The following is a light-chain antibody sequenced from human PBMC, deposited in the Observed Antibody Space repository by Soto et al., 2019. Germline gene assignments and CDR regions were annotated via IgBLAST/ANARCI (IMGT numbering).Light chain of an antibody. CDR1: HSDVGSYNL. CDR3: CSYAGSFSEI. V-gene: IGLV2-23*01. Sequence: QSALTQPASVSGSPGQSITISCTGTHSDVGSYNLVSWYQQHPGKAPKLIIYEDSKRPSGVSNRFSGSKSGYTASLTISGLEAEDEADYYCCSYAGSFSEIFGGGTKLTVL. J-gene: IGLJ2*01. CDR2: EDS.